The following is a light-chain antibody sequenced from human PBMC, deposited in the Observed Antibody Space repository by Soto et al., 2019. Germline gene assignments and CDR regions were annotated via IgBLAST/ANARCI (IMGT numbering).Light chain of an antibody. V-gene: IGLV2-11*01. CDR3: CSYAGSYVV. CDR2: DVS. J-gene: IGLJ2*01. Sequence: QSALTQPRSVSGSPGQSVTISCTGTSSDVGGYNYVSWYQQQPGKAPKLIIYDVSKRPSGVPDRFSGSKSGNTASLTISGLQAEDEADYYCCSYAGSYVVFGGGTKLTVL. CDR1: SSDVGGYNY.